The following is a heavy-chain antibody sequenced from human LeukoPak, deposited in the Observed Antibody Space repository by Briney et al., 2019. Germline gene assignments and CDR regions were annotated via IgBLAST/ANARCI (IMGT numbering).Heavy chain of an antibody. Sequence: GGSLRLSCAASGFSFSHYALHWVRQAPGKGLEWLAFISYDGNVKYYADSVKGRFTVSRDDSKITLYLQMTSLRTEDTALYYCARDFSTKYSQDYWGQGTLVTVSS. J-gene: IGHJ4*02. CDR3: ARDFSTKYSQDY. V-gene: IGHV3-30-3*01. CDR1: GFSFSHYA. D-gene: IGHD5-18*01. CDR2: ISYDGNVK.